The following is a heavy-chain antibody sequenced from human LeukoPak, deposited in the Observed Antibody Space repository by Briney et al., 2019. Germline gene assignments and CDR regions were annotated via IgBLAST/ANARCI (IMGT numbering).Heavy chain of an antibody. V-gene: IGHV3-23*01. CDR2: ISGSGENT. J-gene: IGHJ3*02. D-gene: IGHD6-13*01. CDR1: GFTFSNYA. Sequence: GGSLRLSCAASGFTFSNYAMSWVRQAPGKGLEWVSAISGSGENTYYADSVKGRFTISRDNSKNTLYLQMNSLRAEDTAVYYCARALPIAAAGDPYYNAFDIWGQGTMVTVSS. CDR3: ARALPIAAAGDPYYNAFDI.